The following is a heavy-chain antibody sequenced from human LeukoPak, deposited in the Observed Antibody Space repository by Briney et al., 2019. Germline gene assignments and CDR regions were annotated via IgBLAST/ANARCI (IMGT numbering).Heavy chain of an antibody. D-gene: IGHD2-2*01. Sequence: KPGGSLTLSCAASGLTSSDYYMSWSRQAPGKGLEWVSYISSSSSYTNYADSVKGRFTISRDNAKNSLYLQMNSLRAEDTAVYYCASDRGNRCSSTSCHAADYWGEGTLVTVSS. V-gene: IGHV3-11*06. CDR3: ASDRGNRCSSTSCHAADY. CDR1: GLTSSDYY. CDR2: ISSSSSYT. J-gene: IGHJ4*02.